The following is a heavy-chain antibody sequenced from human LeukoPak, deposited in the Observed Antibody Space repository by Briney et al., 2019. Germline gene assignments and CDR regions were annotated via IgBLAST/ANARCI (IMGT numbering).Heavy chain of an antibody. CDR2: ISFAGDT. D-gene: IGHD2-2*01. V-gene: IGHV3-13*04. J-gene: IGHJ4*02. Sequence: GGSLRLSCAAFEFTFSSYDMHWVRQSTGKGLEWVSAISFAGDTYYAGSVKGRFTISRENAKNSLYLQMDSLRAGDTAVYYCGRDYCSSNSCYYSVWGQGTLVTVSS. CDR3: GRDYCSSNSCYYSV. CDR1: EFTFSSYD.